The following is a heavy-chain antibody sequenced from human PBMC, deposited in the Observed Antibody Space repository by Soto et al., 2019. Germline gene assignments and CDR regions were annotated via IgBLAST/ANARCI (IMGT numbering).Heavy chain of an antibody. Sequence: SATLSLTCAFSGGTFSGYYWSWIRQPPGKGLEWIGGINPSGRTNYNPALKRRATISVDTSKNQFSLKLSSVTAADTAVYYWASRGPEHPEPGYYYGSGGSIWVDRWLKGPLV. D-gene: IGHD3-10*01. CDR1: GGTFSGYY. CDR3: ASRGPEHPEPGYYYGSGGSIWVDR. V-gene: IGHV4-34*01. CDR2: INPSGRT. J-gene: IGHJ5*02.